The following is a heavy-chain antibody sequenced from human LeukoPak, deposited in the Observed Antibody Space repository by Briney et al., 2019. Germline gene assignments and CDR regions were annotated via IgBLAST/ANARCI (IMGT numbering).Heavy chain of an antibody. CDR2: IYYSGST. CDR3: ARLRSNYVTGTSRDYYMDV. J-gene: IGHJ6*03. V-gene: IGHV4-59*01. CDR1: GGSTSSYY. D-gene: IGHD4-11*01. Sequence: SETLSLTCTVSGGSTSSYYWSWIRQPPGKGLEWIGYIYYSGSTNYNPSLKSRVTISVDTSKNQFSLRLSSVTAADTAVYYCARLRSNYVTGTSRDYYMDVWGKGTTVTVSS.